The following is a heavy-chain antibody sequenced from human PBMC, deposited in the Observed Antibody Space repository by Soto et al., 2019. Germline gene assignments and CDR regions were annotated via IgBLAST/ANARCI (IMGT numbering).Heavy chain of an antibody. CDR1: GYTFTSYG. D-gene: IGHD2-21*02. Sequence: GASVKVSCKASGYTFTSYGISWVRQAPGQGLEWMGWISAYNGNTNYAQKLQGRVAMTTDTSTSTAYMELRSLRSDDTAVYYCAREGGDNYYYYGMDVWGQGTTVTVSS. CDR3: AREGGDNYYYYGMDV. V-gene: IGHV1-18*04. J-gene: IGHJ6*02. CDR2: ISAYNGNT.